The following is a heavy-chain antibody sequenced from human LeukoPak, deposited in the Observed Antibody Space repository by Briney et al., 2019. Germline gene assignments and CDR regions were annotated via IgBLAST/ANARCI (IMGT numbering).Heavy chain of an antibody. D-gene: IGHD2-15*01. J-gene: IGHJ6*02. CDR1: GFTFSSYA. CDR2: ISGRGGST. Sequence: GGSLRLSCAASGFTFSSYAMSWVRQAPGKGLEWVSAISGRGGSTYYADSVKGRFTISRDNSKNTLYLQMNSLRAEDTAVYYCAKEGVVVAATLRRYYYYGMDVWGQGTTVTVSS. CDR3: AKEGVVVAATLRRYYYYGMDV. V-gene: IGHV3-23*01.